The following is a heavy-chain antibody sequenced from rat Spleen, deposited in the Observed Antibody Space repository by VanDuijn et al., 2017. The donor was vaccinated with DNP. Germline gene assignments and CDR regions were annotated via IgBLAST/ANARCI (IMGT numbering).Heavy chain of an antibody. CDR3: SSGGPNMVQGNWFAY. CDR2: ISTAGGIT. Sequence: EVQLVESGGGLVQPGRSLKLSCAASGFTFSDYYMAWVRQAPTKGLEWVAYISTAGGITYYRDSVKGRFMISKDDARNTGYLQMNNLRSEDTAMYYCSSGGPNMVQGNWFAYWGQGTLVTVSS. J-gene: IGHJ3*01. D-gene: IGHD1-11*01. CDR1: GFTFSDYY. V-gene: IGHV5S23*01.